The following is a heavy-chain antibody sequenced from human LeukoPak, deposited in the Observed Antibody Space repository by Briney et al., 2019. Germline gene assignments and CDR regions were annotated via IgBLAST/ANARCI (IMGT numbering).Heavy chain of an antibody. CDR3: ARVFSDIVVVVAALGDAFDI. Sequence: ASVKVSCKASGGTFSSSTFNWVRQAPGQGLEWMGGIIPMFGKPKYGQRFQGRVTITADESTSTAYMELSSLTSEDTAMDYCARVFSDIVVVVAALGDAFDIWGQGTMVTVSS. V-gene: IGHV1-69*13. CDR1: GGTFSSST. J-gene: IGHJ3*02. CDR2: IIPMFGKP. D-gene: IGHD2-15*01.